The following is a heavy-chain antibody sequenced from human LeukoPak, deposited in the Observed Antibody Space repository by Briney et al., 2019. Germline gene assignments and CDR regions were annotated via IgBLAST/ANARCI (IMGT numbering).Heavy chain of an antibody. J-gene: IGHJ4*02. D-gene: IGHD5-18*01. CDR1: GYTFTGYY. CDR2: INPNSGGT. CDR3: ARVKALKGYSYGRVLDY. V-gene: IGHV1-2*02. Sequence: ASVKVSCKASGYTFTGYYMHWVRQAPGQGLEWMGWINPNSGGTNYAQKFQGRVTMTRDTSISTAYMELSRLRSDDTAVYYCARVKALKGYSYGRVLDYWGQGTLVTVSS.